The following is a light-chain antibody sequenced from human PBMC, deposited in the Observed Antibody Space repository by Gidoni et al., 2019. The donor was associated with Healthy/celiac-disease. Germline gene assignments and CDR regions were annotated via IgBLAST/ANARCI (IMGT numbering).Light chain of an antibody. Sequence: DIVMTQSTDSLAVSLGERATINCKSSQSVLYSSNNKNYLAWYQQKPGQPPKLLIYWASTRESGVPDRFSGSGSGTDFTLTISSLQAEDVAVYYCQQYYSTPRTFXQXTKVEIK. V-gene: IGKV4-1*01. CDR2: WAS. J-gene: IGKJ1*01. CDR1: QSVLYSSNNKNY. CDR3: QQYYSTPRT.